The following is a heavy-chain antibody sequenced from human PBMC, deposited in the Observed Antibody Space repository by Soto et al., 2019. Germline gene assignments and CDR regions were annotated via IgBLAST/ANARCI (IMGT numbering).Heavy chain of an antibody. D-gene: IGHD3-10*01. CDR2: FDPEDGET. CDR3: ATNYYGSGSSDAFDI. J-gene: IGHJ3*02. CDR1: GYTLTELS. V-gene: IGHV1-24*01. Sequence: ASVKVSCKVSGYTLTELSMHWVRQAPGKGLEWMGGFDPEDGETIYAQKFPGRVTMTEDASTDTAYMELSSLRSEDTAVYYCATNYYGSGSSDAFDIWGQGTMVTVSS.